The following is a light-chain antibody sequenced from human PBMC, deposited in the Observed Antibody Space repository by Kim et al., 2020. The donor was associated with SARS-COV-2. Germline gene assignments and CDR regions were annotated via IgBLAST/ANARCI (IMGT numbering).Light chain of an antibody. CDR3: SSYTTIYSYV. CDR1: SSDIGGFDY. J-gene: IGLJ1*01. Sequence: GQSIIISCTGTSSDIGGFDYVSWYQQRPGKAPKLRIYGVTHRPSGFPDRFSGSKSGNTASLTISGLQAEDEADYYCSSYTTIYSYVFGTGTKVTVL. CDR2: GVT. V-gene: IGLV2-14*03.